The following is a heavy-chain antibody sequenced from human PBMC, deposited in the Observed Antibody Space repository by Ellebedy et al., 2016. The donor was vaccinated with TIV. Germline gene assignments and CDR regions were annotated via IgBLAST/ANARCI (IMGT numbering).Heavy chain of an antibody. D-gene: IGHD3-10*01. CDR3: ASEGLWFGETYYFDY. V-gene: IGHV4-39*07. J-gene: IGHJ4*02. CDR2: IYYSGST. CDR1: GGSISSSSYY. Sequence: MPGGSLRLSCTVSGGSISSSSYYWGWIRQPPGKGLEWIGSIYYSGSTYYNPSLKSRVTISVDTSKNQFSLKLSSVTAADTAVYYCASEGLWFGETYYFDYWGQGTLVTVSS.